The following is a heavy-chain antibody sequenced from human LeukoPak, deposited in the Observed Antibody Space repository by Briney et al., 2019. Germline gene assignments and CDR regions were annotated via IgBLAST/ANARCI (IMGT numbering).Heavy chain of an antibody. D-gene: IGHD3-10*01. CDR1: GFTFSDYY. J-gene: IGHJ6*02. Sequence: GGSLRLSCAASGFTFSDYYMSWIRQAPGKGLEWVSYISSSSSYTIYADSVKGRFAVSRDNSRNTLFLQMNSLRAEDTAVYYCAKNYASGRGVPYAMDVWGQGTTVTVAS. V-gene: IGHV3-11*03. CDR3: AKNYASGRGVPYAMDV. CDR2: ISSSSSYT.